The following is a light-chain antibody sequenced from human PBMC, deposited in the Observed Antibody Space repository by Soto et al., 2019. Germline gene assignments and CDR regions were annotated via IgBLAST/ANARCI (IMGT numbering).Light chain of an antibody. Sequence: EIVMTQSPATLSVSPGERATLSCRASQSVTSNLAGYQQKPGQAPRLLIYGASTRATGIPARFSGSGSGTEFNLTISSLQSEDLAVYYCQQYNNWPPRGTFGKGTKVESK. J-gene: IGKJ1*01. CDR2: GAS. CDR1: QSVTSN. V-gene: IGKV3-15*01. CDR3: QQYNNWPPRGT.